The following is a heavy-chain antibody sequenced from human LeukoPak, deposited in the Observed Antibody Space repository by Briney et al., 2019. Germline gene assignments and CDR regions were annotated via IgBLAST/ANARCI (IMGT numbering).Heavy chain of an antibody. Sequence: SETLSLTCTVSVGSISSSSYYCGWIRQPPGKGLEWIGSMYYSGSTYYNPSLKSRVTISVDTSKNQFSLKLSSVTAADTAVYYCTRRISGGHIDYWGQGTLVTVSS. V-gene: IGHV4-39*01. CDR2: MYYSGST. D-gene: IGHD2-8*02. CDR3: TRRISGGHIDY. CDR1: VGSISSSSYY. J-gene: IGHJ4*02.